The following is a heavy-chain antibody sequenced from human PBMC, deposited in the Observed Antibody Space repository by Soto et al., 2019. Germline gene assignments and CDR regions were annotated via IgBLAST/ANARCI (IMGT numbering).Heavy chain of an antibody. D-gene: IGHD2-15*01. J-gene: IGHJ5*02. V-gene: IGHV4-4*02. CDR3: ASSDYCSGGSCYPPNWFDP. CDR2: IYHTGST. Sequence: QVQLQESGPGLVKPSGTLSLTCATSGGSISSNNWWSWVRQPPGKGLEWIGEIYHTGSTNYNPSLKSRVTISIDKSKNQFSLKLSSVTAADTAVYYCASSDYCSGGSCYPPNWFDPWAQGTLVTVSS. CDR1: GGSISSNNW.